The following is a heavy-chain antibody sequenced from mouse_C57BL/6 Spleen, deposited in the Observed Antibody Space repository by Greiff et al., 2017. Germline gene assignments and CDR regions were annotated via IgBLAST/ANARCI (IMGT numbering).Heavy chain of an antibody. V-gene: IGHV1-4*01. Sequence: VQLKESGAELARPGASVKMSCKASGYTFTSYTMHWVKQRPGQGLEWIGYINPSSGYTKYNQKFKDKATLTADKSSSTAYMQLSSLTSEDSAVYYCARGRIYDVPPWYFDVWGTGTTVTVSS. J-gene: IGHJ1*03. CDR1: GYTFTSYT. CDR2: INPSSGYT. D-gene: IGHD2-12*01. CDR3: ARGRIYDVPPWYFDV.